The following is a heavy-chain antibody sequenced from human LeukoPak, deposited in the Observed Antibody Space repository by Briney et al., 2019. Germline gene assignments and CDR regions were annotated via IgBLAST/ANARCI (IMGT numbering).Heavy chain of an antibody. Sequence: SETLSLTCAVYGGSFSGYYWSWIRQPPGKGLEWIGEINHSGSTNYNPSLKSRVTISVDTSKNQFPLKLSSVTAADTAVYYCARGEERTDFDYWGQGTLVTVSP. CDR2: INHSGST. CDR1: GGSFSGYY. D-gene: IGHD1-26*01. V-gene: IGHV4-34*01. J-gene: IGHJ4*02. CDR3: ARGEERTDFDY.